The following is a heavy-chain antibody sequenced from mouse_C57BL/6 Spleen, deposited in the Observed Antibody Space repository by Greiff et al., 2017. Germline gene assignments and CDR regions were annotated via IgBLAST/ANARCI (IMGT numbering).Heavy chain of an antibody. D-gene: IGHD2-1*01. V-gene: IGHV1-81*01. CDR1: GYTFTSYG. CDR2: IYPRSGNT. Sequence: QVQLKQSGAELARPGASVKLSCKASGYTFTSYGISWVKQRTGQGLEWIGEIYPRSGNTYYNEKFKGKATLTADKSSSTAYMELRSLTSEDSAVYFCSRERGYGNYGYYAMDYWGQGTSVTVSS. J-gene: IGHJ4*01. CDR3: SRERGYGNYGYYAMDY.